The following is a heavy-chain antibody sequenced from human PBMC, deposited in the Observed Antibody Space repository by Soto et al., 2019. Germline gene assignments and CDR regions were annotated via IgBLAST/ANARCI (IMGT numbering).Heavy chain of an antibody. Sequence: ASVKASCKASGYSFTDYHIDWVRQAPKQGLEWLGRINPKSGGTSTAQKFQGWVTMTTDTSISTASMELTRLTSDDTAIYYCARGDSTDCSNGVCSFFYNHDMDVWGQGTTVTVSS. J-gene: IGHJ6*02. CDR3: ARGDSTDCSNGVCSFFYNHDMDV. CDR1: GYSFTDYH. CDR2: INPKSGGT. V-gene: IGHV1-2*04. D-gene: IGHD2-8*01.